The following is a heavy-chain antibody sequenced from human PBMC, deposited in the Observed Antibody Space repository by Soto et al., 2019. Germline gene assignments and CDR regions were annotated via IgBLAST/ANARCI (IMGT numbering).Heavy chain of an antibody. Sequence: VQLLESGGGLVQPGGSLRLSCAASGFTFSTFPLSWVRQAPGKGLQWLSAISGSGADTDYADSVRGRFTISSDNSKNTLFLHMNSLRAEDTAIYYCAGPGYSSQDYWGQGTLVTVSS. CDR1: GFTFSTFP. J-gene: IGHJ4*02. V-gene: IGHV3-23*01. CDR3: AGPGYSSQDY. CDR2: ISGSGADT. D-gene: IGHD5-18*01.